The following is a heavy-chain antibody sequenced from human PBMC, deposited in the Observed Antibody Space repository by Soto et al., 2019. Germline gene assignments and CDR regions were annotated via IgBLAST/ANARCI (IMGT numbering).Heavy chain of an antibody. CDR1: GYTFTSYG. CDR3: ARDRNYYGSRSYPRFDP. Sequence: ASVKVSCKASGYTFTSYGISWVRQAPGQGLEWMGWISAYNGNTNYAQKLQGRVTMTTDTSTSTAYMELRSLRSDDTAVYYCARDRNYYGSRSYPRFDPWGQGTLVTVSS. CDR2: ISAYNGNT. D-gene: IGHD3-10*01. J-gene: IGHJ5*02. V-gene: IGHV1-18*01.